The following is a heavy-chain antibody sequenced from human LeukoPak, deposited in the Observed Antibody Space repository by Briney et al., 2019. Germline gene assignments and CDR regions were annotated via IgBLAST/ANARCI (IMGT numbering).Heavy chain of an antibody. Sequence: ASVKVSCKASGGTFSSYAISWVRQAPGQGLEWMGGIIPIFGTANYAQKFQGRVAITADESTSTAYMELSSLKSEDTAVYYCATKALPDYSSTSCPAQYYGVDDWGKGTTVTVSS. V-gene: IGHV1-69*13. J-gene: IGHJ6*04. CDR1: GGTFSSYA. CDR3: ATKALPDYSSTSCPAQYYGVDD. CDR2: IIPIFGTA. D-gene: IGHD2-2*01.